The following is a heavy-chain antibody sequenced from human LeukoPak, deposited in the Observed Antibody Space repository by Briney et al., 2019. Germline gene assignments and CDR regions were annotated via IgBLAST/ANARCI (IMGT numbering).Heavy chain of an antibody. CDR1: GFTFSSYS. CDR3: ARVQRWSDYFDY. D-gene: IGHD4-23*01. Sequence: GGSLRLSCAASGFTFSSYSMNWVRQAPGKGLEWVSSISSSSSYIYYADSVKGRFTISRDNAKNSLYLQMNSLRAEDTAVYYCARVQRWSDYFDYWGQGTLVTVSS. J-gene: IGHJ4*02. V-gene: IGHV3-21*01. CDR2: ISSSSSYI.